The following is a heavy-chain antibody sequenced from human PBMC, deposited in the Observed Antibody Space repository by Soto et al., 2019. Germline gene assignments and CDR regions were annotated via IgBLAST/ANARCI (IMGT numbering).Heavy chain of an antibody. CDR1: GGSISSGGYY. CDR3: ARSEAGRMWAAAGPGGFDP. CDR2: IYYSGST. V-gene: IGHV4-31*03. Sequence: SETLSLTCTVSGGSISSGGYYWSWIRQHPGKGLEWIGYIYYSGSTYYNPSLKSRVTISVDTSKNQFSLKLSSVTAADTAVYYCARSEAGRMWAAAGPGGFDPWGQGTLVTVSS. J-gene: IGHJ5*02. D-gene: IGHD6-13*01.